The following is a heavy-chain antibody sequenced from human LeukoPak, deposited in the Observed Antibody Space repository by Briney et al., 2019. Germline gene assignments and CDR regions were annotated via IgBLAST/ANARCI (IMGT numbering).Heavy chain of an antibody. CDR2: IYSGGST. Sequence: GGSLRLSCAASGFTVSSNYMSWVRQAPGKGLEWVSVIYSGGSTYYADSVKGRFTISRDNSKNTLYLQMNSLRAEDTAVYYCARYEVAAAGTGGYYYYGMDVWGQGTTVTVSS. CDR1: GFTVSSNY. J-gene: IGHJ6*02. V-gene: IGHV3-53*01. D-gene: IGHD6-13*01. CDR3: ARYEVAAAGTGGYYYYGMDV.